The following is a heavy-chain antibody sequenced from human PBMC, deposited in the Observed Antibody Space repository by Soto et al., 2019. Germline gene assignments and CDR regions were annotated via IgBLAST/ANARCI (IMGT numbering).Heavy chain of an antibody. Sequence: QVHLVESGGGVVQPGRSLRLSCVASGFSFSDYSIHWVRQAPGKGLEWGAFISYDGDKKLFADSVKGRFNISRDNAKNTVYLQMSSLRPEDTAVFHCAVMAGLVVSDDYGLDVWGQGTTVTVSS. CDR2: ISYDGDKK. J-gene: IGHJ6*02. D-gene: IGHD2-21*01. CDR3: AVMAGLVVSDDYGLDV. V-gene: IGHV3-30-3*01. CDR1: GFSFSDYS.